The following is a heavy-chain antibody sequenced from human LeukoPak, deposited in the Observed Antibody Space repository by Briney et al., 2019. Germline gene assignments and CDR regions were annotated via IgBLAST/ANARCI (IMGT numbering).Heavy chain of an antibody. Sequence: GSLRLSCAASEFTFSNYWMTWVRQAPGKGLEWVSYISSSGSTIYYADSVKGRFTISRDNAKNSLYLQMNSLRAEDTAVYYCASPPAVAGTKYYYYYMDVWGKGTTVTVSS. CDR1: EFTFSNYW. V-gene: IGHV3-48*04. J-gene: IGHJ6*03. CDR3: ASPPAVAGTKYYYYYMDV. CDR2: ISSSGSTI. D-gene: IGHD6-19*01.